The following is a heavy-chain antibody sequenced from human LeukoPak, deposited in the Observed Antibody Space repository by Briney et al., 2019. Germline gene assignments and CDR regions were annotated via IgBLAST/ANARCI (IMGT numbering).Heavy chain of an antibody. CDR3: ARDHFDDNYFDY. D-gene: IGHD3-9*01. Sequence: GGSLRLSCAASGFTFSSYAMHWVRQAPGKGLEWVAVISYDGSNKYYADSVKGRFTISRDNSKNTLYLQMSSLRAEDTAVYYCARDHFDDNYFDYWGQGTLVTVSS. CDR1: GFTFSSYA. V-gene: IGHV3-30-3*01. J-gene: IGHJ4*02. CDR2: ISYDGSNK.